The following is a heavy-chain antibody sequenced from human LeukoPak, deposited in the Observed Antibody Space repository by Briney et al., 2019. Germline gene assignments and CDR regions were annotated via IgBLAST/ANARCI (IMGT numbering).Heavy chain of an antibody. CDR2: ISGSGGST. Sequence: GGSLRLSCAASGFTFSSYAMSWVRQAPGKGLERVSAISGSGGSTYYADSVKGRFTISRDNSKNTLYLQMNSLRAEDTAVYYCAKDLMPTPYYYGMDVWGQGTTVTVSS. CDR3: AKDLMPTPYYYGMDV. J-gene: IGHJ6*02. CDR1: GFTFSSYA. V-gene: IGHV3-23*01. D-gene: IGHD2-2*01.